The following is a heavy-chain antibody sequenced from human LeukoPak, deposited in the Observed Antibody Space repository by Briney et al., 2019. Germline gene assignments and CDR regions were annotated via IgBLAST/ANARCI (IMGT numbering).Heavy chain of an antibody. CDR3: ASYSYYYDSSGYYDY. J-gene: IGHJ4*02. D-gene: IGHD3-22*01. V-gene: IGHV4-59*01. Sequence: TSETLSLTCTVSGGSISSYYWSWIRQPPGKGLEWIGYIYYSGSTNYNPSLKSRVTISVDTSKNQFSLKLSSVTAADTAVYYCASYSYYYDSSGYYDYWGQGTLVTVSS. CDR2: IYYSGST. CDR1: GGSISSYY.